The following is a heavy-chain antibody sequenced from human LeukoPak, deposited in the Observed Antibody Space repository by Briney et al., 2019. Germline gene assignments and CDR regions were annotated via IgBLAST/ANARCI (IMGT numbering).Heavy chain of an antibody. D-gene: IGHD1-26*01. V-gene: IGHV1-46*01. CDR3: ARGGGYYAIDY. J-gene: IGHJ4*02. Sequence: ASVKVSCKASGYTFTSYHMHWVRQAPGQGLEWMGKINLSGGSTTYAQKFQGRVTMTRDTSTSTVYVELSSLRSEDTAVYYCARGGGYYAIDYWGQGTLVTVSS. CDR2: INLSGGST. CDR1: GYTFTSYH.